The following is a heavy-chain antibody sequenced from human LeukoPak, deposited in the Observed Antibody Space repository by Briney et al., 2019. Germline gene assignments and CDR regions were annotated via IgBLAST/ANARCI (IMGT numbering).Heavy chain of an antibody. V-gene: IGHV4-59*01. CDR3: ASRSSIWSGYQDTLYYFDS. J-gene: IGHJ4*02. Sequence: SETLSLTCTVSGGSISSYYWSWIRQPPGKRLEWIGHIYYSGSTNYNPSLKSRVTISVDTSKNQFSLKLSSVTAAGTAVYYCASRSSIWSGYQDTLYYFDSWGQGTLVTVSS. D-gene: IGHD3-3*01. CDR1: GGSISSYY. CDR2: IYYSGST.